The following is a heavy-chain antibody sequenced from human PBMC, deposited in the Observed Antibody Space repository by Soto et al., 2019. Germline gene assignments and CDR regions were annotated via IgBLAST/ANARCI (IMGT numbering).Heavy chain of an antibody. V-gene: IGHV3-23*01. J-gene: IGHJ4*02. CDR2: ISVSGTST. CDR3: AKDWTRGSGGYPDYFDY. Sequence: GVLRLSCAGSGFTFSAYGMSWVRQDPGKGLEWVSGISVSGTSTYYADSVKGRFTISRDNSKNTLYLQMKGLRAEDTALYYCAKDWTRGSGGYPDYFDYWGPGTLVTVSS. D-gene: IGHD3-10*01. CDR1: GFTFSAYG.